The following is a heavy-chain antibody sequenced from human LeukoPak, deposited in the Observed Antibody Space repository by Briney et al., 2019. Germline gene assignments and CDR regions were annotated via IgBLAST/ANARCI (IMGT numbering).Heavy chain of an antibody. CDR3: ASLVRSSFDY. CDR1: GGSISSSSYY. Sequence: SETLSLTCTVSGGSISSSSYYWGWIRQPPGKGLEWIGSIYYSGSTYYNPSLKSRVTISVDTSKNQFSLKLSSVTAADTAVYYCASLVRSSFDYWGQETLVTVSS. CDR2: IYYSGST. J-gene: IGHJ4*02. V-gene: IGHV4-39*01. D-gene: IGHD3-10*01.